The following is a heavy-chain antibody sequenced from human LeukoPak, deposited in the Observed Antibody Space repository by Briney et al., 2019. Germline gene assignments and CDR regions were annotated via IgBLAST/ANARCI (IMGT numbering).Heavy chain of an antibody. CDR3: ARYLSGYSNPYGMDV. V-gene: IGHV4-34*01. Sequence: SETLSLTCAVYGGSFSGYYWSWIRQPPGKGLEWIGEINHSGSTNCNPSLKSRVTISVDTSKNQFSLKLSSVTAADTAVYYCARYLSGYSNPYGMDVWGQGTTVTVSS. D-gene: IGHD4-4*01. J-gene: IGHJ6*02. CDR1: GGSFSGYY. CDR2: INHSGST.